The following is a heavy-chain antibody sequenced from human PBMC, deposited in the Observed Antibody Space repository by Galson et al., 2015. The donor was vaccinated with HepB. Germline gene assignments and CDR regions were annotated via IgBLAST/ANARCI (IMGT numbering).Heavy chain of an antibody. V-gene: IGHV1-3*01. D-gene: IGHD4-17*01. CDR2: INAGNGNT. CDR1: GYTFTNYA. J-gene: IGHJ4*02. Sequence: SVKVSCKASGYTFTNYAMHWVRQAPGQRLEWMGWINAGNGNTKYSQKFQGRVTITRDTSASTAYMELSSLRSEDTAVYYCARDYSLSDYGDSGPDYWGQGTLVTVSS. CDR3: ARDYSLSDYGDSGPDY.